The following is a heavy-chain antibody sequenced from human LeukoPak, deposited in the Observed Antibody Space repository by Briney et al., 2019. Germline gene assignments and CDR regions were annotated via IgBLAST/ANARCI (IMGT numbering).Heavy chain of an antibody. Sequence: SETLSLTCAVYGGSFSGYYWSWIRQPPGKGLEWIGEINHSGSTNYNPSLKSRVTISVDTSKNQFSLKLSSVTAADTAVYYCARGSGRYCSSTSCRPRTYYYYGMDVWGKGTTVTVSS. J-gene: IGHJ6*04. CDR1: GGSFSGYY. CDR2: INHSGST. D-gene: IGHD2-2*01. CDR3: ARGSGRYCSSTSCRPRTYYYYGMDV. V-gene: IGHV4-34*01.